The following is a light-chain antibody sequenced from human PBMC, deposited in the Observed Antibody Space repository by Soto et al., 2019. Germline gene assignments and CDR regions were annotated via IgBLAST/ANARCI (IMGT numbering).Light chain of an antibody. CDR3: QQYGSSPRT. V-gene: IGKV3-20*01. CDR2: GAS. J-gene: IGKJ4*01. CDR1: QSFRSSY. Sequence: EIVLTQSPGTLSLSPGERATLSCRASQSFRSSYLAWYQQKPGQAPRLLIYGASNRATGIPDRFSGSGSGTDFTLTISRLEPEDFAVYYCQQYGSSPRTFGGGTKVEIK.